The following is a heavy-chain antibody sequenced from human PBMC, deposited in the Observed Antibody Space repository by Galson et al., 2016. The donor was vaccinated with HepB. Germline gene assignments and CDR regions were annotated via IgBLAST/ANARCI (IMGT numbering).Heavy chain of an antibody. CDR3: ATGLGHCSSNSCYTSL. CDR1: GHTLTELS. J-gene: IGHJ4*02. V-gene: IGHV1-24*01. CDR2: FDPEAGET. Sequence: SVKVSCKVSGHTLTELSMHWVRQAPGKGLEWMGGFDPEAGETIYAQKFQDRATMTEDTSTDTAYMELSSLRSEDTAVYYCATGLGHCSSNSCYTSLWGQGTLVTVSS. D-gene: IGHD2-2*02.